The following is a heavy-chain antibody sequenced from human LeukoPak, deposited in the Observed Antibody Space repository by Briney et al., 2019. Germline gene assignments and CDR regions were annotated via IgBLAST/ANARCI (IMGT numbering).Heavy chain of an antibody. J-gene: IGHJ6*03. CDR1: GGSISSSSYY. CDR2: IYYSGST. Sequence: SETLSLTCTVSGGSISSSSYYWGWIRQPPGKGLEWIGSIYYSGSTYYNPSLKSRVTISVDTSKNQFSLKLSSVTAADTAVYYCARLTKNDSGSYRFGKKKRGYMDVWGKGTTVTISS. CDR3: ARLTKNDSGSYRFGKKKRGYMDV. V-gene: IGHV4-39*07. D-gene: IGHD3-10*01.